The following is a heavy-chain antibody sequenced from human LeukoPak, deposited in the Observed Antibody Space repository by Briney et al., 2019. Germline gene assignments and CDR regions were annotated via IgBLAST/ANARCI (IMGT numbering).Heavy chain of an antibody. V-gene: IGHV4-59*01. D-gene: IGHD6-19*01. CDR3: ARDRDSSGWFDY. CDR2: IYYSGSA. Sequence: KPSETPSLTWTVSGGSTSGFYWGWSRQPPRKGLEWIGFIYYSGSANYNPSLKSRVTMSVDTSKNQFSLKLSSVTAADTAFYYCARDRDSSGWFDYWGQGTLVTVSS. J-gene: IGHJ4*02. CDR1: GGSTSGFY.